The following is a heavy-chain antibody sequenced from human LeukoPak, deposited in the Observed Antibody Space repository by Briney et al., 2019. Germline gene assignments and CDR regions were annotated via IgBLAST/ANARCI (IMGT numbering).Heavy chain of an antibody. Sequence: GGSLRLSCAASGFTVSSNYMSWVRQAPGKGLEWVSVIYSGGSTYYADSVKGRFTISRDKSKNTLYLQMNSLRAEDTAVYYCAREVADYYYGMDVWGQGTTVTVSS. CDR3: AREVADYYYGMDV. CDR2: IYSGGST. V-gene: IGHV3-66*02. D-gene: IGHD2-15*01. CDR1: GFTVSSNY. J-gene: IGHJ6*02.